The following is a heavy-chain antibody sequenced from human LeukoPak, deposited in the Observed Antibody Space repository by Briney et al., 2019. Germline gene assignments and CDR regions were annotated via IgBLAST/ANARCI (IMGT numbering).Heavy chain of an antibody. CDR3: TRLSDGSGTDKKHDY. CDR2: IRSKANSYAT. CDR1: GFTFSGSA. V-gene: IGHV3-73*01. Sequence: PGGSLRLXCAVSGFTFSGSAMHWVRQASGKGLEWVGRIRSKANSYATAYAASVKGRFTISRDDSKNTAYLQMNSLKTEDTAVYYCTRLSDGSGTDKKHDYWGQGTLVTVSS. D-gene: IGHD1-26*01. J-gene: IGHJ4*02.